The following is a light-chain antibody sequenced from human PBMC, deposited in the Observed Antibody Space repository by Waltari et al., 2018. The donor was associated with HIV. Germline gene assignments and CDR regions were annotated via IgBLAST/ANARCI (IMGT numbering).Light chain of an antibody. Sequence: IVLTQFPANLSLSPGERAPLPCRASQSVSNYLAWYQQKPGQAPRLLIYDASNRATGIPDRFSGSGSGTDFTLTISSLEPEDVAVYYCQQHNNWPLTFGGGTKVEIK. J-gene: IGKJ4*01. CDR3: QQHNNWPLT. CDR1: QSVSNY. CDR2: DAS. V-gene: IGKV3-11*01.